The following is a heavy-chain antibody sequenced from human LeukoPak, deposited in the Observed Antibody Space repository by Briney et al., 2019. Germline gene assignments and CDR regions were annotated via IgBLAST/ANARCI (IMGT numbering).Heavy chain of an antibody. CDR3: ARGPGDFDGSDI. Sequence: GGSLRLSCAASGFTFNSYAMSWVRQAPGKGLEWVSGISGRGGSTYYADSVKGRFTISRDNAKKSLCLQMSNLRVEDTAVYYCARGPGDFDGSDIWGQGTMVTVSS. CDR2: ISGRGGST. CDR1: GFTFNSYA. D-gene: IGHD1-14*01. J-gene: IGHJ3*02. V-gene: IGHV3-23*01.